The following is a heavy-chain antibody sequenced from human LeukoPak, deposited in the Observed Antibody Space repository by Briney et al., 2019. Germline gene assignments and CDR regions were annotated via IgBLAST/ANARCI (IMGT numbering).Heavy chain of an antibody. J-gene: IGHJ4*02. CDR3: ANSVSSYRKRFDY. Sequence: GGSLRLSCAASGFSFNSYDMSWVRQAPGKGLEWVSVISGSGYTTYYADSVKGRFTISRDNSKNTLYPQMNSLRAEDTAVYYCANSVSSYRKRFDYWGQGTLVAVSS. CDR2: ISGSGYTT. CDR1: GFSFNSYD. V-gene: IGHV3-23*01. D-gene: IGHD1-14*01.